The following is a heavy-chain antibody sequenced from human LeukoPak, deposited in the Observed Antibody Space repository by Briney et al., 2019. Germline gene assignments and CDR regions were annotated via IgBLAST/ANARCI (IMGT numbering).Heavy chain of an antibody. D-gene: IGHD1-26*01. J-gene: IGHJ4*02. V-gene: IGHV1-58*02. CDR2: IVVGSGNT. CDR1: GFTFTSSA. Sequence: SVKVSCKASGFTFTSSAMQWVRQARGQRLEWIGWIVVGSGNTNYAQKFQERVTITRDMSTSTAYMELSSLRSEDTAVYYCAAALSSGIYYFDYWGQGTLVTVSS. CDR3: AAALSSGIYYFDY.